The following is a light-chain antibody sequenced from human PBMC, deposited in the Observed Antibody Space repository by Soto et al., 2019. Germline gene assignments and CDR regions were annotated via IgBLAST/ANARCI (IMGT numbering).Light chain of an antibody. CDR1: QSVSNY. Sequence: EIVLTQSPATLYLSPGEKATLSCRASQSVSNYLAWYQQKPGQAPRLLMYDTSNRAPGIPARFSGSGSGTDFTLTINSLEPEDFAVYFCQQRSKFLWTFGQGTKVEI. V-gene: IGKV3-11*01. J-gene: IGKJ1*01. CDR3: QQRSKFLWT. CDR2: DTS.